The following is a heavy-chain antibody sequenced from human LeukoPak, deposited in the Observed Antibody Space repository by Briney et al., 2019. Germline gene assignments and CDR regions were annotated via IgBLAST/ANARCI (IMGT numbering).Heavy chain of an antibody. J-gene: IGHJ3*02. V-gene: IGHV4-59*01. CDR2: IYYSGST. D-gene: IGHD2-15*01. CDR3: ASLVVNEYCSGGSCYGAFDI. CDR1: GGSISSYH. Sequence: NPSETLSLPCTVSGGSISSYHWSWIRQPPGKGLEWIGYIYYSGSTNYNPSLKSRVTISVDTSKNQFSLKLSSVTAADTAVYYCASLVVNEYCSGGSCYGAFDIWGQGTMVTVSS.